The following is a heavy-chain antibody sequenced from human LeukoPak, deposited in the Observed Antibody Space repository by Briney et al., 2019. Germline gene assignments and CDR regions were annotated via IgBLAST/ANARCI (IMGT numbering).Heavy chain of an antibody. CDR1: GGSISSSSYY. J-gene: IGHJ4*02. D-gene: IGHD3-10*01. CDR2: IYYSGST. Sequence: SETLSLTCTVSGGSISSSSYYWGWIRQPPGKGLEWIGSIYYSGSTYYNPSPKSRVTISVDTSKNQFSLKLSSVTAADTAVYYCARQLWFGESYYFDYWGQGTLVTVSS. V-gene: IGHV4-39*01. CDR3: ARQLWFGESYYFDY.